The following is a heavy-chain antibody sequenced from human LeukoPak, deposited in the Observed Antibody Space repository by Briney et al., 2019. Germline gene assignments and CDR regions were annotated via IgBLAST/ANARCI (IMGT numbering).Heavy chain of an antibody. CDR2: ISAYNGNT. V-gene: IGHV1-18*01. J-gene: IGHJ6*02. CDR3: ARGTTGTTVYYGMDV. CDR1: GYTFTGYG. D-gene: IGHD1-1*01. Sequence: VASVKVSCKASGYTFTGYGISWVRQAPGQGLEWMGWISAYNGNTNYAQKLQGRVTMTTDTSTSTAYLELRSLRSDDAAVYYCARGTTGTTVYYGMDVWGQGTTVTVSS.